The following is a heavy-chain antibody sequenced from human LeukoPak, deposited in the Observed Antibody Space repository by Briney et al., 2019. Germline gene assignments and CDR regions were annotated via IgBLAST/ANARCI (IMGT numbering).Heavy chain of an antibody. CDR3: ARDGHSGYDSDYHYYYYMDV. V-gene: IGHV3-30*04. CDR2: ISYDGSNK. CDR1: GFTFSSYA. J-gene: IGHJ6*03. D-gene: IGHD5-12*01. Sequence: GGSLRLSCAASGFTFSSYAMHWVRQAPGKGLEWVAVISYDGSNKYYADSVKGRFTISRDNSKNTLYLQMNSLRAEDTAVYYCARDGHSGYDSDYHYYYYMDVWGKGTTVTVSS.